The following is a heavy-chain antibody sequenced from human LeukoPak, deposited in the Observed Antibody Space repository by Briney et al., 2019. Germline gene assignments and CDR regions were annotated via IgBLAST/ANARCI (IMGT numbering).Heavy chain of an antibody. V-gene: IGHV5-51*01. D-gene: IGHD5-18*01. CDR3: ARRGVDTAMVSYWYFEL. CDR2: IYPGDSDT. CDR1: GYSFTSYW. Sequence: GESLKIPCKGPGYSFTSYWIGWVRQMPGKGLEWMGIIYPGDSDTRYSPSFQGQVTISADKSISTAYLQWSSLKASDTAMYYCARRGVDTAMVSYWYFELWGRGTLVTVSS. J-gene: IGHJ2*01.